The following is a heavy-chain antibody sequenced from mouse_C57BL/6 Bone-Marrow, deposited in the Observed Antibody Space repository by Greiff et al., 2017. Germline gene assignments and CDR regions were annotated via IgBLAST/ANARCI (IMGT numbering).Heavy chain of an antibody. CDR1: GYTFTDYN. J-gene: IGHJ3*01. V-gene: IGHV1-22*01. D-gene: IGHD1-1*01. CDR3: ARPYGSSSFAY. CDR2: INPNNGGT. Sequence: VQLQQSGPELVKPGASVKMSCKASGYTFTDYNMHWVKQSHGKSLEWIGYINPNNGGTSYNQKFKGKATLTVNKSSSTAYMELRGLTSEDSAVYYCARPYGSSSFAYWGQGTLVTVSA.